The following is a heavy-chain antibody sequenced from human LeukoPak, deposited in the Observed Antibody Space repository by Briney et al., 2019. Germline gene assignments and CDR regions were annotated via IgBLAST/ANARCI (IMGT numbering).Heavy chain of an antibody. CDR3: ASHLGIRGYFDY. CDR1: GDSFTSVTDY. CDR2: GDYSGGT. J-gene: IGHJ4*02. V-gene: IGHV4-39*07. Sequence: PSETLSLTCTVSGDSFTSVTDYWAGIRQPPGKGLEWIASGDYSGGTYYNPSLESRVAISADMSKNQISLKLTSVTGADTAVYYCASHLGIRGYFDYWGQGTLVTVSS. D-gene: IGHD3-10*01.